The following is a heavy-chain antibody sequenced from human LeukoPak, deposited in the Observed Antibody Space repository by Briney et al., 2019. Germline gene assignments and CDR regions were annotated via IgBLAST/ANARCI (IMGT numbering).Heavy chain of an antibody. CDR3: ARSGSSWYGHPFDY. V-gene: IGHV1-8*01. J-gene: IGHJ4*02. D-gene: IGHD6-13*01. Sequence: ASVKVSCKASGYTFTGYDINWVRQATGQGLEWMGWMNPNSGNTGYAQKFQGRVTMTRNTSISTAYMELSSLRSEDTAVYYCARSGSSWYGHPFDYWGQGTLVTVSS. CDR2: MNPNSGNT. CDR1: GYTFTGYD.